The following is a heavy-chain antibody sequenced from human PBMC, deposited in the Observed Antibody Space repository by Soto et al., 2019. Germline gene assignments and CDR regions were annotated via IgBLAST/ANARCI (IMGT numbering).Heavy chain of an antibody. CDR2: ISAYNGNT. Sequence: QVQLVQSGAEVKKPGASVKVSCKASGYTFTNYGISWVRQAPGQGLEWVGWISAYNGNTHYAQKLQGRVTMTTDTSTSTAYMDLRSLRSDDTAVYYCARAPTSSWSQDYWGQGPLVTVSS. J-gene: IGHJ4*02. V-gene: IGHV1-18*01. CDR1: GYTFTNYG. D-gene: IGHD6-6*01. CDR3: ARAPTSSWSQDY.